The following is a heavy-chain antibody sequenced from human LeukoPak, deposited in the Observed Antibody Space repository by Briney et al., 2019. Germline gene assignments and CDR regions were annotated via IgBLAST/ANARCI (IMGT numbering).Heavy chain of an antibody. D-gene: IGHD3-22*01. CDR1: GYSFTDYI. V-gene: IGHV1-18*01. J-gene: IGHJ4*02. CDR2: ICTYDGHT. CDR3: ARLMDNNYDGSAFDY. Sequence: GASVKVSCKTSGYSFTDYIIAWVRQAPGQGLEWLGWICTYDGHTSYAQKVQGRVTMTTDTSATTAYLELRSLTSDDTALYYCARLMDNNYDGSAFDYWGQGTLVTVSS.